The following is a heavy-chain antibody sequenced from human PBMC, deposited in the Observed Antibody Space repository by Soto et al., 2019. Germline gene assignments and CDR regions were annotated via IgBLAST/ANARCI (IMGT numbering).Heavy chain of an antibody. D-gene: IGHD3-10*01. J-gene: IGHJ6*02. CDR2: IIPFFGTA. V-gene: IGHV1-69*12. Sequence: QVQLVQSGAEVKKPGSSVRVSCKTYGGTFSNYAFNWVRQAPGQGLECVGGIIPFFGTANYTQKFQGRVTITADESTATVYMELRTLTSEDTAIYYCAKERSYCGPYFYYGLTIWGQGTPVIVSS. CDR1: GGTFSNYA. CDR3: AKERSYCGPYFYYGLTI.